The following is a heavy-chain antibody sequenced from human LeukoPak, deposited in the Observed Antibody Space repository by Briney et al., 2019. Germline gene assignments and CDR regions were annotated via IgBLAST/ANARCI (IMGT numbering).Heavy chain of an antibody. J-gene: IGHJ3*02. D-gene: IGHD5-24*01. CDR2: ISYDGSNE. Sequence: GGSLRLSCAASGFTFSSYAMHWVRQAPGKGLEWVAVISYDGSNEYYADSVKGRFTISRDNSKNTLYLQMNSLRAEDTAVYYCAEIPGDAFDIWGQGTMVTVSP. V-gene: IGHV3-30-3*01. CDR3: AEIPGDAFDI. CDR1: GFTFSSYA.